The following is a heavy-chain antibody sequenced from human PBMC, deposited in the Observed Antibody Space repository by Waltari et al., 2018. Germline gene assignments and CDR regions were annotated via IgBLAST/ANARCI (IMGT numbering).Heavy chain of an antibody. CDR1: GGTFSSYA. Sequence: QVQLVQSGAEVKKPGSSVKVSCKASGGTFSSYAISWVRQAPGQGLDWMAGIIPIFGTANYAQKFQGRVTITADESTSTAYMELSSLRSEDTAVYYCARAAYSSGWYGVDYWGQGTLVTVSS. D-gene: IGHD6-19*01. CDR2: IIPIFGTA. CDR3: ARAAYSSGWYGVDY. J-gene: IGHJ4*02. V-gene: IGHV1-69*01.